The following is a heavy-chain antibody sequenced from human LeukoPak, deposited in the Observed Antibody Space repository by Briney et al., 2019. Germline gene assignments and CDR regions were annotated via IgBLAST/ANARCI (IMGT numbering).Heavy chain of an antibody. J-gene: IGHJ4*02. CDR2: ISGSGGST. Sequence: GGSLRLSCAASGFTFSSYAMSWVRQAPGKGLEWVSAISGSGGSTYYADSVKGRFTISRDNSKNTLYLQMNSLRAEDTAVYYCARPDYGDYVFYWGQGTLVTVSS. V-gene: IGHV3-23*01. CDR3: ARPDYGDYVFY. D-gene: IGHD4-17*01. CDR1: GFTFSSYA.